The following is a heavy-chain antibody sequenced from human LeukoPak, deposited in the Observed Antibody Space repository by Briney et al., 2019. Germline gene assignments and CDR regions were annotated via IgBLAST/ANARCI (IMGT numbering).Heavy chain of an antibody. Sequence: NPSETLSLTCTVSGGSISSSSYYWGWIRQPPGKGLEWIGSIYYSGSTYYNPSLKSRVTISVDTSKNQFSLKLSSVTAADTAVYYCARDYAGTLDYWGQGTLVTVSS. CDR1: GGSISSSSYY. CDR2: IYYSGST. CDR3: ARDYAGTLDY. J-gene: IGHJ4*02. V-gene: IGHV4-39*02. D-gene: IGHD2-2*01.